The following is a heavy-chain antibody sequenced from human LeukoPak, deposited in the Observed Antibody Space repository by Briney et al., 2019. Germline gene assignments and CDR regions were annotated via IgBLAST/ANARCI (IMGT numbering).Heavy chain of an antibody. CDR3: ASRVSDYYYGMDV. CDR1: GGSLRFYF. Sequence: SETLSLTCGVYGGSLRFYFWSWIRQPPGKGLEWIGEINHSGSTNYNTSLKSRVSISVDTSKNQFSLKLNSVTAADTAVYYCASRVSDYYYGMDVWGQGTTVTVSS. CDR2: INHSGST. V-gene: IGHV4-34*01. D-gene: IGHD2-8*01. J-gene: IGHJ6*02.